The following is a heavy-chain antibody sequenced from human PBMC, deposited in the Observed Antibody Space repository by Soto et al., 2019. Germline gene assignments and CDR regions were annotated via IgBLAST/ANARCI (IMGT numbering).Heavy chain of an antibody. J-gene: IGHJ6*02. CDR1: GGSISSGGYS. CDR3: ASGSMIDHYYYGMDV. V-gene: IGHV4-30-2*01. Sequence: PSETLSLTCAVSGGSISSGGYSWSWIRQPPGKGLEWIGYIYHSGSTYYNPSLKSRVTISVDTSKNQFSLKLSSVTAADTAVYYCASGSMIDHYYYGMDVWGQGTTVTVSS. CDR2: IYHSGST. D-gene: IGHD3-22*01.